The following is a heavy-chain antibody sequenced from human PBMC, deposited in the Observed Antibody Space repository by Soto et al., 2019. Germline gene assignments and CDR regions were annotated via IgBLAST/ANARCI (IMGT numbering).Heavy chain of an antibody. CDR2: ISGSGGNT. CDR1: GFTFSSYA. CDR3: ARYGSGRQ. D-gene: IGHD3-10*01. V-gene: IGHV3-23*01. J-gene: IGHJ6*02. Sequence: EVQLLESGGGLVQPGVSLRLSCSASGFTFSSYAMSWVRQAPGRGLEWVSTISGSGGNTYYAYSVKGRFTISRDNSKNTLSLQIKRLRAEDTAVYYCARYGSGRQWGQGTTVTVSS.